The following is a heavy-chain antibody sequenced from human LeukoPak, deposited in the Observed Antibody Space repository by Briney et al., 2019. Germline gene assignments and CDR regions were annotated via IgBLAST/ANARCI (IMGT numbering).Heavy chain of an antibody. CDR3: AKGSYSYGYDY. CDR2: ISYDGSNK. D-gene: IGHD5-18*01. CDR1: AFSYYG. V-gene: IGHV3-30*18. J-gene: IGHJ4*02. Sequence: PGGSLRLSCAASAFSYYGMHWVRQAPGKGLDWVAFISYDGSNKYYADSVRGRFAISRDNSKDTLYLQMNSLRPEDTAVYYCAKGSYSYGYDYWGQGTLVTVSS.